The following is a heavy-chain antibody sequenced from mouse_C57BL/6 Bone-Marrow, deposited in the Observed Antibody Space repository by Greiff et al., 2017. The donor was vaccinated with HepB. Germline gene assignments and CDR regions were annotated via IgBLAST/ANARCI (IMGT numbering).Heavy chain of an antibody. Sequence: QVQLQQPGAELVKPGASVKLSCKASGYTFTSYWMQWVKQRPGQGLEWIGEIDPSDSYTNYNQKFKGKATLTVDTSSSTAYMQLCSLTSEDSAVYYCARGRDGYDEGFAYWGQGTLVTVSA. CDR1: GYTFTSYW. CDR3: ARGRDGYDEGFAY. D-gene: IGHD2-2*01. V-gene: IGHV1-50*01. J-gene: IGHJ3*01. CDR2: IDPSDSYT.